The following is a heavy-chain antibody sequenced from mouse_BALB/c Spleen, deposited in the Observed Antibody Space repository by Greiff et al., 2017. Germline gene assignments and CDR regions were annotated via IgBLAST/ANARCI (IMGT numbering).Heavy chain of an antibody. Sequence: EVQLVESGGGLVKPGGSLKLSCAASGFTFSSYAMSWVRQSPEKRLEWVAEISSGGSYTYYPDTVTGRFTISRDNAKNTLYLEMSSLRSEDTAMYYCARVYGNYDYYAMDYWGQGTSVTVSS. CDR3: ARVYGNYDYYAMDY. V-gene: IGHV5-9-4*01. J-gene: IGHJ4*01. D-gene: IGHD2-1*01. CDR1: GFTFSSYA. CDR2: ISSGGSYT.